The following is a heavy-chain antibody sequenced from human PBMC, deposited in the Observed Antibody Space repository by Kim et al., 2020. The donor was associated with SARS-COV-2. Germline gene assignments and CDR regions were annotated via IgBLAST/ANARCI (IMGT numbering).Heavy chain of an antibody. Sequence: GGSLRLSCAASGFTFSSYAMHWVRQAPGKGLEWVAVIWYDGSNKYYADSVKGRFTISRDNSKNTLYLQMNSLRAEDTAVYYCAKGGPGTNFDYWGQGTLVTVSP. J-gene: IGHJ4*02. V-gene: IGHV3-33*06. CDR3: AKGGPGTNFDY. D-gene: IGHD6-13*01. CDR2: IWYDGSNK. CDR1: GFTFSSYA.